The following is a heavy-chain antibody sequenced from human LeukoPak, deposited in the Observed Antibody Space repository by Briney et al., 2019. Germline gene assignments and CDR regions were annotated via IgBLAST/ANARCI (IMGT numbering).Heavy chain of an antibody. V-gene: IGHV3-21*01. D-gene: IGHD5-12*01. CDR3: ARDGYTRAEEITYYYYYGMDV. Sequence: GGSLRLSCAASGFTFSSYPMNWVRQAPGKGLEWVSSISSSGGYIYYSDSVKGRFTISRDNAKNSLFLQMNSLRAEDTAVYYCARDGYTRAEEITYYYYYGMDVWGQGTTVTVSS. CDR2: ISSSGGYI. CDR1: GFTFSSYP. J-gene: IGHJ6*02.